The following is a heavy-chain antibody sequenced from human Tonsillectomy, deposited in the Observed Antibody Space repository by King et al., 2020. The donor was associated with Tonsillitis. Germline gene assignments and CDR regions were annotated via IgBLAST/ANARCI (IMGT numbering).Heavy chain of an antibody. J-gene: IGHJ6*02. CDR3: ARFAGGMDV. V-gene: IGHV4-59*01. CDR2: IYYSAIT. CDR1: GGSISSYY. Sequence: VQLQESGPGLVKPSETLSLTCTVPGGSISSYYWSWIRQPPGKGLEWIGYIYYSAITHYKPSLKSRVTISVDTSKNQFSLKLSSVTAADTAGYYCARFAGGMDVWGQGTPVTVSS.